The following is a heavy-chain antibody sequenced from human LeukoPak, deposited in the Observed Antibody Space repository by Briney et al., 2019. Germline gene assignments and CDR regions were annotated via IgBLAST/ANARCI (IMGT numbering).Heavy chain of an antibody. V-gene: IGHV3-66*01. CDR3: ASSDILTGTYFDY. CDR1: GFTVSSNY. Sequence: PGGSLRLSCAASGFTVSSNYISWVRQAPGKGLEWVSVIYSGGSTYYADSVKGRFSISRDNSKNTLYLQMNSLRAEDTAVYYCASSDILTGTYFDYWGQGTLVTVSS. J-gene: IGHJ4*02. CDR2: IYSGGST. D-gene: IGHD3-9*01.